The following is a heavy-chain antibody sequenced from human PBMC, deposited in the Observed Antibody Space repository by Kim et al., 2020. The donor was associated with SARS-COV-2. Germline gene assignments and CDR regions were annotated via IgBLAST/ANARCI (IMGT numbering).Heavy chain of an antibody. D-gene: IGHD3-10*01. Sequence: GGSLRLSCAASGFTFSSYSMNWVRQAPGKGLEWVSSISSSSSYIYYADSVKGRFTISRDNAKNSLYLQMNSLRAEDTAVYYCARDREGWFGEFHYYGMDVWGQGTTVTVSS. CDR2: ISSSSSYI. J-gene: IGHJ6*02. CDR3: ARDREGWFGEFHYYGMDV. CDR1: GFTFSSYS. V-gene: IGHV3-21*04.